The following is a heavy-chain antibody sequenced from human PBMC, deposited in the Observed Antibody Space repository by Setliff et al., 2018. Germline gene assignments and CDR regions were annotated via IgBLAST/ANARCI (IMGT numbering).Heavy chain of an antibody. CDR3: ATYKRSSSFEY. CDR1: GFTFSSYT. D-gene: IGHD6-6*01. CDR2: IDSSSTWI. V-gene: IGHV3-21*04. Sequence: GGSLRLSCAASGFTFSSYTMNWVRQAPGQGLEWVSSIDSSSTWIYYADSVKGRFTISRDNAKNSLYLQMNSLRAEDTAVYYCATYKRSSSFEYWGQGSLVTVSS. J-gene: IGHJ4*02.